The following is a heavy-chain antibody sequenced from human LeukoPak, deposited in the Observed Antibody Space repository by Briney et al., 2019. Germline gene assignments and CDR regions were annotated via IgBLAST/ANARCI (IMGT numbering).Heavy chain of an antibody. Sequence: PSETLSLTCTVSGGSISSYYWSWIRQPPGKGLEWIGYIYYSGTTNYNPSLKSRVTISVDTSKNQFSLKLSSATAADTAVYYCARGVYIASAQYGYWGQGTLVTVSS. CDR3: ARGVYIASAQYGY. D-gene: IGHD6-13*01. J-gene: IGHJ4*02. CDR1: GGSISSYY. CDR2: IYYSGTT. V-gene: IGHV4-59*01.